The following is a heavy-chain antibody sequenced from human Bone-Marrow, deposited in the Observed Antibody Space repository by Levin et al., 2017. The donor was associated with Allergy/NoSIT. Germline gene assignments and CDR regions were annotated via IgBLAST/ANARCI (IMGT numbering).Heavy chain of an antibody. CDR1: GYTFTGYY. V-gene: IGHV1-2*02. CDR2: INPNSGGT. J-gene: IGHJ5*02. CDR3: ARDTMIVVVTQPLKNNWFDP. Sequence: ASVKVSCKASGYTFTGYYMHWVRQAPGQGLEWMGWINPNSGGTNYAQKFQGRVTMTRDTSISTAYMELSRLRSDDTAVYYCARDTMIVVVTQPLKNNWFDPWGQGTLVTVSS. D-gene: IGHD3-22*01.